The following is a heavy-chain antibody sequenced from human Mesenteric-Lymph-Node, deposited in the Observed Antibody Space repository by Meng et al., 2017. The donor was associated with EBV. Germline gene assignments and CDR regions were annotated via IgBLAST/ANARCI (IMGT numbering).Heavy chain of an antibody. CDR3: ARSGSYYGIDY. CDR1: GYIFTTYT. J-gene: IGHJ4*02. CDR2: ISTGNGNT. D-gene: IGHD1-26*01. Sequence: QVQLGQSGAEVKKPGASVQVSCKASGYIFTTYTMHWVRQAPGQRLEWMGWISTGNGNTKFSQKFQGRVTIARDTSASTAYMELSSLRSEDTAIYYCARSGSYYGIDYWGQGTLVTVSS. V-gene: IGHV1-3*04.